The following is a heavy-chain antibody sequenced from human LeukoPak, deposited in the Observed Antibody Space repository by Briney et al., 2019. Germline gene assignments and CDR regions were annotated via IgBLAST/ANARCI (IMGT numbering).Heavy chain of an antibody. CDR3: ASTVIAVAGVFDY. V-gene: IGHV4-59*01. CDR2: IYYSGST. D-gene: IGHD6-19*01. Sequence: SETLSLTCTVSGGSISNDYWSWIRQPPGKGLEWIGYIYYSGSTNHNPSLKSRVTISVDTSKNQFSLKLSSVTAADTAVYYCASTVIAVAGVFDYWGQGTLVTVSS. CDR1: GGSISNDY. J-gene: IGHJ4*02.